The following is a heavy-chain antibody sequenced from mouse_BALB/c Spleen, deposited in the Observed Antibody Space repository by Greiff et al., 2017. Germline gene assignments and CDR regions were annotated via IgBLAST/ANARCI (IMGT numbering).Heavy chain of an antibody. CDR3: ARDGNYGAMDY. Sequence: EVKLMESGGGLVKPGGSLKLSCAASGFTFSDYYMYWVRQTPEKRLEWVATISDGGSYTYYPDSVKGRFTISRDNAKNNLYLQMSSLKSEDTAMYYCARDGNYGAMDYWGQGTSVTVSS. V-gene: IGHV5-4*02. CDR2: ISDGGSYT. D-gene: IGHD2-1*01. J-gene: IGHJ4*01. CDR1: GFTFSDYY.